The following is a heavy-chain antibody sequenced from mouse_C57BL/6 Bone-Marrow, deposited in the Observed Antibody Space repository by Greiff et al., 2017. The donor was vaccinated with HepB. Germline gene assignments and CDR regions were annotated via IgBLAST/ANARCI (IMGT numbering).Heavy chain of an antibody. Sequence: QVQLQQPGAELVKPGASVKMSCKASGYTFTSYWITWVKQRPGQGLEWIGDIYPGSGSTNYNEKFKSKATLTVDTSSSTAYMQLSSLTSEGSAVYYCARRIDGYDVGTEFAYWGQGTLVTVSA. J-gene: IGHJ3*01. CDR3: ARRIDGYDVGTEFAY. D-gene: IGHD2-2*01. V-gene: IGHV1-55*01. CDR1: GYTFTSYW. CDR2: IYPGSGST.